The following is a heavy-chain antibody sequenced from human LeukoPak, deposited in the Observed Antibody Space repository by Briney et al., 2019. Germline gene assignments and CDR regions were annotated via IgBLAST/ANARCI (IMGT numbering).Heavy chain of an antibody. D-gene: IGHD4-17*01. Sequence: PGGSLRLSCAASGFTFSSYAMHWVRQAPGKGLEWVAIISYDGSKKYYTDSVKGRFTISRDNSKNTLYLQMNSLRAEDTAVYYCAKVVGGATVFLSSSDDAFDIWGQGTMVTVSS. J-gene: IGHJ3*02. CDR3: AKVVGGATVFLSSSDDAFDI. CDR1: GFTFSSYA. CDR2: ISYDGSKK. V-gene: IGHV3-30*04.